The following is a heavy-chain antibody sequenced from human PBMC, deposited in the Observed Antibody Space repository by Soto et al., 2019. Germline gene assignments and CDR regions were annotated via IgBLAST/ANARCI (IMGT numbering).Heavy chain of an antibody. CDR3: AKVPVGATGRFDY. CDR1: GFTFSNYA. V-gene: IGHV3-23*01. Sequence: LRLSCAGSGFTFSNYAMSWVRQAPGEGLAWVSAISGSGGSTYYADSVKGRFTISRDNSKNTLYLQMNSLRAEDTALYYCAKVPVGATGRFDYWGQGTLVTVSS. D-gene: IGHD1-26*01. CDR2: ISGSGGST. J-gene: IGHJ4*02.